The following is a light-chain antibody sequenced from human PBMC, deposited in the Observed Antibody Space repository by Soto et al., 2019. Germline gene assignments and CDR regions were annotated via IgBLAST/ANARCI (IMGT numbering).Light chain of an antibody. CDR1: QSISSW. Sequence: DIQMTQSPSTLSASVGDSVTITCRASQSISSWLAWYQQKPGKAPKLLIYDASNLESGVPSRFSGSGSGTQFALTISSLQPDDLAPYYCQHYNNYSPWTFGQGTKVEIK. CDR3: QHYNNYSPWT. CDR2: DAS. V-gene: IGKV1-5*01. J-gene: IGKJ1*01.